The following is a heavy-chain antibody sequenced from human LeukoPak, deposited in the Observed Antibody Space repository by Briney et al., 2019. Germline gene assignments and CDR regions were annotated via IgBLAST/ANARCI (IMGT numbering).Heavy chain of an antibody. CDR1: GYTFTSYY. V-gene: IGHV1-46*01. Sequence: ASVKVSCKASGYTFTSYYMHWVRQAPGQGLEWMGIINPSGGSTSYAQNFQGRVTMTRDMSTSTVYMELSSLRSEDTAVYYCARDTIFGVVNNGYYFDYWGQGTLVTVSS. D-gene: IGHD3-3*01. CDR2: INPSGGST. J-gene: IGHJ4*02. CDR3: ARDTIFGVVNNGYYFDY.